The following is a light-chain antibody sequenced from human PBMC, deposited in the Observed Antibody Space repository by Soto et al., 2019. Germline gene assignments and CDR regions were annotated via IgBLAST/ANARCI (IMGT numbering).Light chain of an antibody. J-gene: IGKJ5*01. CDR1: QGISSY. Sequence: DIRLAQYPSFLSASVGDRVTITCRASQGISSYLAWYQQKQGKAPKLLIYAASTLQSGVPSRLRGSGYGTELTITISSMQTEDFETYYCQQLNSYLVTFGHGTRLEI. CDR3: QQLNSYLVT. CDR2: AAS. V-gene: IGKV1-9*01.